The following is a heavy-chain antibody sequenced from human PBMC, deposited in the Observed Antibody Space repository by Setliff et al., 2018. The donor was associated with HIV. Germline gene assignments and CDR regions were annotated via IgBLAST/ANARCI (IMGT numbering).Heavy chain of an antibody. J-gene: IGHJ4*02. CDR3: ASQYYYDSSGYYY. Sequence: GASVKVSCKPSGYSFTNHYMHWVRQAPGQGLEWMGVINPTGGSTRNTQKFQGRVAMTRDTSTSTVYMELSSLRSEDTAVYYCASQYYYDSSGYYYWGQGTLVTVSS. D-gene: IGHD3-22*01. V-gene: IGHV1-46*01. CDR1: GYSFTNHY. CDR2: INPTGGST.